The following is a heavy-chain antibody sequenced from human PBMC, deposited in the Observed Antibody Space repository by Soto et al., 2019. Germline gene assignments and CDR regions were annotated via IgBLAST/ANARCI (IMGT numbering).Heavy chain of an antibody. CDR3: ARAFTRERASSSPSIYAFDI. V-gene: IGHV3-21*01. D-gene: IGHD6-6*01. Sequence: GGSLRLSCAASGFTFSSYSMNWVRQAPGKGLEWVSSISSSSSYIYYADSVKGRFTISRDNAKNSLYLQMNSLRAEDTAVYYCARAFTRERASSSPSIYAFDIWGQGTMVTVSS. CDR2: ISSSSSYI. J-gene: IGHJ3*02. CDR1: GFTFSSYS.